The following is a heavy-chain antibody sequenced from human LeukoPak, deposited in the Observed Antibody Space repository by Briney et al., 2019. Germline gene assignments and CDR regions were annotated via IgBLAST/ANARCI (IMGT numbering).Heavy chain of an antibody. CDR3: AREKGGIAAAGTSYYYYYMDV. CDR2: INPSGGST. J-gene: IGHJ6*03. Sequence: ASVKVSCKASGYTFTSYYMHWVRQAPGQGPEWMGIINPSGGSTSYAQKFQGGVTMTRDTSTSTVYMELSSLRSEDTAVYYCAREKGGIAAAGTSYYYYYMDVWGKGTTVTISS. V-gene: IGHV1-46*01. CDR1: GYTFTSYY. D-gene: IGHD6-13*01.